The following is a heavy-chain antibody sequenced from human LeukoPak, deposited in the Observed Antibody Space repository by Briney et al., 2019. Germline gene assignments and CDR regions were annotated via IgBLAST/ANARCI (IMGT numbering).Heavy chain of an antibody. J-gene: IGHJ4*02. CDR2: IYHRGSP. D-gene: IGHD1-26*01. CDR3: ARSGGYSGSYGFDY. V-gene: IGHV4-34*08. Sequence: PGGSLRLSCAASGFTFRDYTMNWVRQAPGKGLEWIGEIYHRGSPNYSPSLKSRVTISLDKSKNQFSLKLNSVTAADTAVYYCARSGGYSGSYGFDYWGQGTLVTVSS. CDR1: GFTFRDYT.